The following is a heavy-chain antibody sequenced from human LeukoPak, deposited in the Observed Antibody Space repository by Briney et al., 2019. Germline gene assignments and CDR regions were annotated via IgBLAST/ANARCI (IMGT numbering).Heavy chain of an antibody. J-gene: IGHJ4*02. CDR1: GFTFSTYA. CDR2: VSGDTTMT. D-gene: IGHD5/OR15-5a*01. Sequence: PGGSLRLSCAASGFTFSTYAISWVRQPPGKGLEWVSTVSGDTTMTKYADSVRGRFTISRDNSKNTAYLQMNTLRVEDTAIYYCAKRGSSVSSNNGVLFGYWGQGILVTVSS. V-gene: IGHV3-23*01. CDR3: AKRGSSVSSNNGVLFGY.